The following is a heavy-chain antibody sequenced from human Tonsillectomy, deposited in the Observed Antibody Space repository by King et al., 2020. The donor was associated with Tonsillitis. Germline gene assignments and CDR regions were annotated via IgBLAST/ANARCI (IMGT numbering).Heavy chain of an antibody. CDR2: IIPFLGIA. J-gene: IGHJ4*02. CDR3: ARSRDGYNWPAVRPFDY. D-gene: IGHD5-24*01. V-gene: IGHV1-69*09. Sequence: QLVQSGAEVKKPGSSVKVSCKSSGGTFSSYAINWVRHAPGQGLEWLGRIIPFLGIATYAQKFQGRVTITADKSTSTAYMELNSLRSEDTAVYYCARSRDGYNWPAVRPFDYWGQGTLVTVSS. CDR1: GGTFSSYA.